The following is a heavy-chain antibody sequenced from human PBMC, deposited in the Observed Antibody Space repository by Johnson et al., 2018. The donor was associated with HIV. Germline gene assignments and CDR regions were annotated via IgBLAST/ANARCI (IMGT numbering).Heavy chain of an antibody. CDR2: ISYDGSKK. Sequence: QVQLVESGGGVVRPGGSLRLSCAASGFTFDDYGMSWVRQAPGKGLEWVAVISYDGSKKYYADSVKGRFPISSDNSKNTLYLKMNRLRFEDTAVYYCAKLHCAGGVCNFDILYDAFDTWGHGTMVTVSS. J-gene: IGHJ3*02. CDR3: AKLHCAGGVCNFDILYDAFDT. CDR1: GFTFDDYG. D-gene: IGHD2-8*02. V-gene: IGHV3-30*18.